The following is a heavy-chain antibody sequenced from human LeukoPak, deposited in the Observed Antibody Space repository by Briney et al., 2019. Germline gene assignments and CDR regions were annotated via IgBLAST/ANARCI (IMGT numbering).Heavy chain of an antibody. Sequence: GGSLRLSCAASGFTFSTYAMNWVRQAPGRGLEWVSGITGSGGTTFYADSARGRFVISRDNSKNTLYLQIYGLTVVDTAVYYCARDSDTSGNHWFFDVWGRGTLVIASS. CDR3: ARDSDTSGNHWFFDV. V-gene: IGHV3-23*01. J-gene: IGHJ2*01. D-gene: IGHD6-19*01. CDR2: ITGSGGTT. CDR1: GFTFSTYA.